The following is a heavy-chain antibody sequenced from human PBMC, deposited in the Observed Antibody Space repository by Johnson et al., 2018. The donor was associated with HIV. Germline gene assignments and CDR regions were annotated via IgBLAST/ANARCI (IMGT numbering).Heavy chain of an antibody. CDR2: INSDGGST. D-gene: IGHD3-16*01. CDR3: LLGQDGGGI. CDR1: GFTVSSNY. J-gene: IGHJ3*02. V-gene: IGHV3-74*02. Sequence: EVQLVESGGGLVQPGGSLRLSCAASGFTVSSNYMSWVRQAPGKGLVWVARINSDGGSTSYVDSVKGRFTISRDNARNTLYLQMNSLRAEDTAVYYALLGQDGGGIWGQGTMVTVSS.